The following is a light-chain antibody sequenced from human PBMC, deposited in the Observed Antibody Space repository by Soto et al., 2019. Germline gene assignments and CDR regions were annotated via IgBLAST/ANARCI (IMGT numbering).Light chain of an antibody. Sequence: QPVLTQPPSASASLGASVTLTCTLSSGYRNYEVDWYQQRPGRGPRFVMRVGTGGIVGSKGDGIPDRFSVLGSGLNRYLTIRNIQEEDESDYHCGAEHGSGSNFVDVFGTGTKLTVL. CDR3: GAEHGSGSNFVDV. V-gene: IGLV9-49*01. CDR1: SGYRNYE. J-gene: IGLJ1*01. CDR2: VGTGGIVG.